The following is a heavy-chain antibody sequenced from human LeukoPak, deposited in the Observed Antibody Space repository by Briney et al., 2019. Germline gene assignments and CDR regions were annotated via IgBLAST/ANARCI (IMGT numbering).Heavy chain of an antibody. Sequence: PSETLSLTCTVSGGSISSSSYYWGWIRQPPGKGLEWIGSIYYSGSTYYNPSLKSRVTISVDTSKNQFSLKLSSVTAADTAVYYCARLMSKESSYFDYWGQGTLVTVSS. CDR3: ARLMSKESSYFDY. J-gene: IGHJ4*02. CDR1: GGSISSSSYY. D-gene: IGHD2-2*01. V-gene: IGHV4-39*01. CDR2: IYYSGST.